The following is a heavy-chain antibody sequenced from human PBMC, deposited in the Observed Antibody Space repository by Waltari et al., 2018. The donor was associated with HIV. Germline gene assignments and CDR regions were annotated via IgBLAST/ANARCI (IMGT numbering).Heavy chain of an antibody. V-gene: IGHV3-53*02. CDR2: ISSGDSI. CDR1: GFSASRVV. J-gene: IGHJ5*02. CDR3: ARGPLKYASSAGWYDP. Sequence: QLVETGGGLIQPGGSLRLSCTASGFSASRVVMSWVRQAPGKGLEWVSFISSGDSIYYADSVKGRFTISRDSSKNTLFLQMNSLTAEDTAVYYCARGPLKYASSAGWYDPWGQGTLVTVSS. D-gene: IGHD2-2*01.